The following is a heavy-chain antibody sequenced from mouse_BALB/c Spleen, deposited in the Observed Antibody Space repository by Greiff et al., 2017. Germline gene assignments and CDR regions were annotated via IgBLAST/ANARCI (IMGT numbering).Heavy chain of an antibody. Sequence: EVQVVESGTVLARPGASVKMSCKASGYTFTSYWMHWVKQRPGQGLEWIGAIYPGNSDTSYNQKFKGKAKLTAVTSTSTAYMELSSLTNEDSAVYYCTRYGSSYHYFDDWGQGTTLTVSS. D-gene: IGHD1-1*01. J-gene: IGHJ2*01. CDR1: GYTFTSYW. CDR3: TRYGSSYHYFDD. CDR2: IYPGNSDT. V-gene: IGHV1-5*01.